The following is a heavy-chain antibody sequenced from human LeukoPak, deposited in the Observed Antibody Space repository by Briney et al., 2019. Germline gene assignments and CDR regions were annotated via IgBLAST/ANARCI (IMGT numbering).Heavy chain of an antibody. CDR3: ARNTIWTGYYAFDF. Sequence: ASVKVSCKASGYRFIGYYMHWLRQAPGQGLEWMGWINPNSGGTNYAQKFQGRVTMTRDTFISTAYMELSRLRSDDTAVYYCARNTIWTGYYAFDFWGQGTLVTVSS. V-gene: IGHV1-2*02. CDR2: INPNSGGT. J-gene: IGHJ3*01. CDR1: GYRFIGYY. D-gene: IGHD3/OR15-3a*01.